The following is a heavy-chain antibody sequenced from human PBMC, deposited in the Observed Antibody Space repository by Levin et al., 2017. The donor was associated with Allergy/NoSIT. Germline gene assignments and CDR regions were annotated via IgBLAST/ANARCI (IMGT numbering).Heavy chain of an antibody. J-gene: IGHJ6*03. CDR2: IFWEDDK. D-gene: IGHD6-13*01. CDR1: GFSLSTGGVG. Sequence: SGPTLVKPTQTLTLTCTFSGFSLSTGGVGVGWIRQPPGKALEWLALIFWEDDKRYSPSLKRRLTITKDTSKNQVVLTMTDMDPVDTATYFCAHSVTSSWHDNYYYYMDVWGEGTTVTVSS. V-gene: IGHV2-5*02. CDR3: AHSVTSSWHDNYYYYMDV.